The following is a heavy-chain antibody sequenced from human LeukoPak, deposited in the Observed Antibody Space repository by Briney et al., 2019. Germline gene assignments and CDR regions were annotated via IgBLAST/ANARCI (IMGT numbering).Heavy chain of an antibody. CDR3: VGDSSGYHLFDY. V-gene: IGHV1-46*01. Sequence: ASVKVSCKASGNTFTRYYMHWVRQAPGQGLEWMGVINPSGTSTSYAQRFQGRVTTTRDMSTRTLYMELSSLRSDDTAVYYCVGDSSGYHLFDYWGQGTLVTVSS. CDR1: GNTFTRYY. J-gene: IGHJ4*02. D-gene: IGHD3-22*01. CDR2: INPSGTST.